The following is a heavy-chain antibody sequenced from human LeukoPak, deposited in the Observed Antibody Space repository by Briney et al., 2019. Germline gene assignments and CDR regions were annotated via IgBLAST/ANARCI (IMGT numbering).Heavy chain of an antibody. CDR3: ARGPRGLQALEN. CDR2: ISTTSAYT. CDR1: GFTFSDFY. J-gene: IGHJ4*02. D-gene: IGHD3-10*01. V-gene: IGHV3-11*06. Sequence: GGPLRLSCAASGFTFSDFYMTWIRQAPGKGLEWVSHISTTSAYTNYADSVKGRFVISRDNAKNSLYLQMNSLRAEDTAVYYCARGPRGLQALENWGQGTLVTVSS.